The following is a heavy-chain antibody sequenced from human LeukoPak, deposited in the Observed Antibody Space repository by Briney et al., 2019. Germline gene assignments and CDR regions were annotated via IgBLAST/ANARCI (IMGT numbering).Heavy chain of an antibody. Sequence: ASETLSLTCTVSGGSISSSSYYWGWIRQPPGKGLEWIGSIYYSGSTYYNPSLKSRVTISIDTSKSQFSLRLTSVTAADTAVYYCARRTGSTPNYHFDYWGQGTLVTVSS. J-gene: IGHJ4*02. CDR3: ARRTGSTPNYHFDY. D-gene: IGHD1-26*01. CDR2: IYYSGST. CDR1: GGSISSSSYY. V-gene: IGHV4-39*07.